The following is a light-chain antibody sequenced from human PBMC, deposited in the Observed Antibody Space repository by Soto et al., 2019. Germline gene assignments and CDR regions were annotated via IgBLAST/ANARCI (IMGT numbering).Light chain of an antibody. V-gene: IGKV1-39*01. Sequence: DIHMTQSLSALGASXGDEVTTTXXXSQRISNYLNWYQQKPGKAPKLLIYAASTLQSGVPSRFSGSGSGTDFTLTISSLQPEDFATFYCQQSYSTPQITFGQGTRLEIK. J-gene: IGKJ5*01. CDR3: QQSYSTPQIT. CDR2: AAS. CDR1: QRISNY.